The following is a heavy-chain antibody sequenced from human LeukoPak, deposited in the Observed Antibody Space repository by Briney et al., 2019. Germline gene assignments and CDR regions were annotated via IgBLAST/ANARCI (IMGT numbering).Heavy chain of an antibody. D-gene: IGHD2-2*01. CDR2: ISSSGSTI. CDR3: TTDIVPAASSFDY. Sequence: GGSLRLSCAASGFTFSDYYMSWIRQAPGKGLEWVSYISSSGSTIYYADSVKGRFTISRDNAKNSLYLQMNSLKTEDTAVYYCTTDIVPAASSFDYWGQGTLVTVSS. J-gene: IGHJ4*02. CDR1: GFTFSDYY. V-gene: IGHV3-11*01.